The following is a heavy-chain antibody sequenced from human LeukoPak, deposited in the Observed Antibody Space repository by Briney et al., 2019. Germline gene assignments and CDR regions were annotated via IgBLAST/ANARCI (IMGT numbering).Heavy chain of an antibody. Sequence: GGSLRLSCVVSGFDFSGFSMSWVRQAPGKGLEWVAIMHEYGSQIFYVDSVKGRFIISRDNSKDMLFLQMNSLRAEDTAIYYCAKDGVVGARRNFMDVWGKGTTVTVSS. CDR3: AKDGVVGARRNFMDV. CDR1: GFDFSGFS. CDR2: MHEYGSQI. D-gene: IGHD1-26*01. J-gene: IGHJ6*03. V-gene: IGHV3-7*03.